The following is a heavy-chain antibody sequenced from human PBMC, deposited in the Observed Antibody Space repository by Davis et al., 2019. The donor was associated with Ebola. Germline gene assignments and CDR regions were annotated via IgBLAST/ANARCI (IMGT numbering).Heavy chain of an antibody. Sequence: MPSETLSLTCSVSGGSISSGNHYWAWIRQPPGKGLEWIGSIHYSGSTYYNPSLKSRVTISVDTSKNQFSLKLSSVTAADTAVYYCARGVGAATRFDPWGQGTLVTVSS. CDR2: IHYSGST. V-gene: IGHV4-39*07. J-gene: IGHJ5*02. CDR3: ARGVGAATRFDP. D-gene: IGHD4-17*01. CDR1: GGSISSGNHY.